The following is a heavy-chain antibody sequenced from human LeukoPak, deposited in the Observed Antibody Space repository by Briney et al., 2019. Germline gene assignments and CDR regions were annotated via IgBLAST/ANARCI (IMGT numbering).Heavy chain of an antibody. CDR1: SGSINSGGFY. D-gene: IGHD6-19*01. J-gene: IGHJ4*02. CDR3: ARGSRTRTGRVSSGPHYFDY. CDR2: IYYTGST. V-gene: IGHV4-31*03. Sequence: PSQTLSLTCTVSSGSINSGGFYWSWIRQHPGKGLEWIGYIYYTGSTYYNPSLKSRVTISVDTSKNQFSLKLSSVTAADTAVYYCARGSRTRTGRVSSGPHYFDYWGQGTLVTVSS.